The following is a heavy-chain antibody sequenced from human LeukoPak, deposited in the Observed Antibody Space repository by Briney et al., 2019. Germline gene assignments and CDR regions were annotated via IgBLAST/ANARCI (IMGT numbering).Heavy chain of an antibody. Sequence: ASVKVSCKASGYTFTSYAMHWVRQAPGQRLEWMGWINAGNGNTKYSQKFQGRVTITRDTSASTAYMELSSLRSEDTAVYYCARHLENSYDSSGQQYPGDYFDYWGQGTLVTVSS. J-gene: IGHJ4*02. CDR3: ARHLENSYDSSGQQYPGDYFDY. V-gene: IGHV1-3*01. CDR1: GYTFTSYA. CDR2: INAGNGNT. D-gene: IGHD3-22*01.